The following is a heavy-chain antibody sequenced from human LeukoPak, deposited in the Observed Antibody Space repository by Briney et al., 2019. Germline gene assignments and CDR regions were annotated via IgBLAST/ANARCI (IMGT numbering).Heavy chain of an antibody. J-gene: IGHJ5*02. V-gene: IGHV3-21*01. CDR3: ARGVGDTGNNWFDP. CDR2: ISSSSSYI. CDR1: GFTFSSYS. D-gene: IGHD2-21*02. Sequence: GGSLRLSCAASGFTFSSYSMNRVRQAPGKGLEWVSSISSSSSYIYYADSVKGRFTISRDNAKNSLYLQMNSLRAEDTAVYYCARGVGDTGNNWFDPWGQGTLVTVSS.